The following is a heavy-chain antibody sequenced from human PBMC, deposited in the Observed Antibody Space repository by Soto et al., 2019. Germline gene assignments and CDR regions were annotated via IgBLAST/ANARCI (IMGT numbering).Heavy chain of an antibody. D-gene: IGHD5-18*01. CDR2: IYYSGST. CDR3: ARASSGGHSARPLDY. Sequence: SETLSLTCTVSGGSISSYYWSWIRQPPGKGLEWIGYIYYSGSTNYNPSLKSRVTISVDTSKNQFSLKLSSVTAADTAVYYCARASSGGHSARPLDYWGQGTLVTVSS. J-gene: IGHJ4*02. CDR1: GGSISSYY. V-gene: IGHV4-59*01.